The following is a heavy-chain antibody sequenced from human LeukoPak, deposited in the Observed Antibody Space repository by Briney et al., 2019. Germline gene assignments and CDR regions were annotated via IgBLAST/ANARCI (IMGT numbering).Heavy chain of an antibody. Sequence: SETLSLTCTVSGGSISSYYWSWIRQPPGKGLEWIGYIYYSGSTNYNPSLKGRVTISVDTSKNQFSLKLSSVTAADTAVYYCARVAAAGIYGMDVWGQGTTVTVSS. CDR1: GGSISSYY. CDR3: ARVAAAGIYGMDV. J-gene: IGHJ6*02. V-gene: IGHV4-59*01. D-gene: IGHD6-13*01. CDR2: IYYSGST.